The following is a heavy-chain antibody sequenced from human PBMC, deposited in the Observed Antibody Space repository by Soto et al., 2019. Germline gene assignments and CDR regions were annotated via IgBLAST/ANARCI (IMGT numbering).Heavy chain of an antibody. V-gene: IGHV3-21*01. CDR3: ARDWYKWNDFEIRPRTFDY. J-gene: IGHJ4*02. D-gene: IGHD1-1*01. CDR2: ISSSSSYI. Sequence: VGSLRLSCAASGFTFSSYSMHWVRQAPGKGLEWVSSISSSSSYIYYADSVKGRFTISRGNAKNSLYLQMNSLRAEDTAVYYCARDWYKWNDFEIRPRTFDYWGQGTLVTVSS. CDR1: GFTFSSYS.